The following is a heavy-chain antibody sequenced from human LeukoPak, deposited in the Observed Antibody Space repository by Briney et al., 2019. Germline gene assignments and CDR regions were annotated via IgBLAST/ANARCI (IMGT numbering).Heavy chain of an antibody. CDR2: ISGSGGST. CDR1: GFTFSSYA. CDR3: AEDPSRYKYSSSWYFDY. J-gene: IGHJ4*02. V-gene: IGHV3-23*01. D-gene: IGHD6-13*01. Sequence: GGSLRLSCAASGFTFSSYAMSWVRQAPGKGLEWVSAISGSGGSTYYADSVKGRFTISRDNSKNTLYLQMNSLRAEDTAVYYCAEDPSRYKYSSSWYFDYWGQGTLVTVSS.